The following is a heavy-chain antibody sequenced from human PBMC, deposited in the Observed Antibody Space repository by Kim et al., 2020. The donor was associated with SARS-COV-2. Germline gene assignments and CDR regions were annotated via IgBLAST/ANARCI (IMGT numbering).Heavy chain of an antibody. CDR3: ARWEPQAPRYYFDY. Sequence: SETLSLTCTVSGGSISSSSYYWGWIRQPPGKGLEWIGSIYYSGSTYYNPSLKSRVTISVDTSKNQFSLKLSSVTAADTAVYYCARWEPQAPRYYFDYWGQGTLVTVSA. CDR2: IYYSGST. V-gene: IGHV4-39*07. CDR1: GGSISSSSYY. D-gene: IGHD1-26*01. J-gene: IGHJ4*02.